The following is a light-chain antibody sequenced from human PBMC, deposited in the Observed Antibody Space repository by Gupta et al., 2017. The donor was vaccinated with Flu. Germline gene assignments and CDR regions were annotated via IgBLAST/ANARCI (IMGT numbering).Light chain of an antibody. J-gene: IGKJ1*01. CDR2: KAS. CDR1: QSISTW. Sequence: DVQMTQSPSTLSASVGDRVTMTCRASQSISTWLAWYQQKPGKAPRLLIYKASTLESGVPSRFRGSGSGTEFTLTISGLQPDDFATYYCQQYNGPSRAFGQGTKLEI. CDR3: QQYNGPSRA. V-gene: IGKV1-5*03.